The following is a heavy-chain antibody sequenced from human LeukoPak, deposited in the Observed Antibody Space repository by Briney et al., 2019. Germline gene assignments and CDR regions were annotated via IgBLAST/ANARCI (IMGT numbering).Heavy chain of an antibody. CDR2: ISGSDGYT. CDR1: GLTFSSYA. CDR3: AKQDTSMDYFDY. Sequence: PGGSLRLSCVASGLTFSSYALSWVRQAPGKGLDCVSVISGSDGYTYYADSVKGRFTISRDNSKNTLYLQMNSLRAEDTAIYYCAKQDTSMDYFDYWGRGTLVSVSS. J-gene: IGHJ4*02. D-gene: IGHD5-18*01. V-gene: IGHV3-23*01.